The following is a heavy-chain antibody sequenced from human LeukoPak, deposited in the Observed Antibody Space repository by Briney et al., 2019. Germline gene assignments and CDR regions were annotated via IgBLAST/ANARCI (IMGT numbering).Heavy chain of an antibody. D-gene: IGHD6-19*01. CDR3: ARVTEKQYLPFDS. CDR1: GDSVSSNSAA. CDR2: TYYRSRWFN. J-gene: IGHJ4*02. Sequence: SQTLSLTCAISGDSVSSNSAAWTWIRQSPSRGLEWLGRTYYRSRWFNEYALSVKSRITINPDTSKNQFSLQLNSVTPEDTAVYYCARVTEKQYLPFDSWGQGTLVTVSS. V-gene: IGHV6-1*01.